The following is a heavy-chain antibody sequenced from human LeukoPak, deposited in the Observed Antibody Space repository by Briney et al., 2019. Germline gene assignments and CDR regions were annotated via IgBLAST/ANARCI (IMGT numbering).Heavy chain of an antibody. Sequence: GGSLRPSCAASGFSFSTYGMHWVRQAPGKGLEWVTFMQYDGSEEYYADSVKGRFTISRDNSKNTLYLQMDSLRGEDTAVYYCAGKAAAYYFVYWGQGTLVTVSS. J-gene: IGHJ4*02. CDR2: MQYDGSEE. CDR1: GFSFSTYG. V-gene: IGHV3-30*02. CDR3: AGKAAAYYFVY. D-gene: IGHD2-2*01.